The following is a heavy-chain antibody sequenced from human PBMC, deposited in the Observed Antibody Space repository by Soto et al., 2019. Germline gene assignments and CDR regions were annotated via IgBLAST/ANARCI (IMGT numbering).Heavy chain of an antibody. CDR1: GGSFSGYY. J-gene: IGHJ4*02. V-gene: IGHV4-34*01. CDR3: ARTPNYYGSGSYDY. Sequence: SETLSLTCAVYGGSFSGYYWSWIRQPPGKGLEWIGEINHSGSTNYNPSLKSRVTISVDTPKNQFSLKLSSVTAADTAVYYCARTPNYYGSGSYDYWGQGTLVTVSS. CDR2: INHSGST. D-gene: IGHD3-10*01.